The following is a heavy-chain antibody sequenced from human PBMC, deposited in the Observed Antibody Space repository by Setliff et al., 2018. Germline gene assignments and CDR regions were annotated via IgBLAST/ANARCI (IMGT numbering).Heavy chain of an antibody. V-gene: IGHV3-33*08. D-gene: IGHD2-15*01. CDR1: GFTFSSYR. J-gene: IGHJ4*02. CDR3: ARTCSGSGRYAGLES. Sequence: GGSLSLSCAASGFTFSSYRMHWVRQAPGKGLEWVAVIWDDGGNKYHADSVKGRFTISRDNSKNTLYLQMNSLRPEDTAVYYCARTCSGSGRYAGLESWGQGTPVTVSS. CDR2: IWDDGGNK.